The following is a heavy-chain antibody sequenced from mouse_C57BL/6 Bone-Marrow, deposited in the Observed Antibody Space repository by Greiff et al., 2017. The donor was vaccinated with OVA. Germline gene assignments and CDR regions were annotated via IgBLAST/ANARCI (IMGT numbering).Heavy chain of an antibody. D-gene: IGHD1-1*01. J-gene: IGHJ2*01. V-gene: IGHV1-19*01. CDR3: ARGVITTVVARDY. CDR2: INPYNGGT. CDR1: GYTFTDYY. Sequence: VQLKQSGPVLVKPGASVKMSCKASGYTFTDYYMNWVKQSHGKSLEWIGVINPYNGGTSYNQKFKGKATLTVDKSSSTAYMELNSLTSEDSAVYYCARGVITTVVARDYWGQGTTLTVSS.